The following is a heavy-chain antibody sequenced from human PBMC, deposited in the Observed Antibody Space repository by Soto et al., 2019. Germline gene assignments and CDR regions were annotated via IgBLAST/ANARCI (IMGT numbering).Heavy chain of an antibody. D-gene: IGHD6-19*01. J-gene: IGHJ5*02. CDR1: GFTFSNYG. CDR2: ISYDGSDK. Sequence: QVQLVESGGGVVQPGRSLILSCAASGFTFSNYGMHWVRQAPGKGLEWVAVISYDGSDKYYADSVKGRFTIARDNSENTLSLQMTSLRAEDTAVYYCAKCVQQWLTYSWFDPWGQGTLVTVSS. V-gene: IGHV3-30*18. CDR3: AKCVQQWLTYSWFDP.